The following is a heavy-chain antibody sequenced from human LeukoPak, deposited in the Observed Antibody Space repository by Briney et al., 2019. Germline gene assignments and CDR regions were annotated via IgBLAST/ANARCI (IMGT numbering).Heavy chain of an antibody. CDR3: ARDRAPRVTSTMDV. CDR2: INPNTGGT. V-gene: IGHV1-2*02. CDR1: GYTFTGYY. J-gene: IGHJ6*03. Sequence: GASVKVSCKASGYTFTGYYIHWVRQAPGQRLEWMGWINPNTGGTKYAQEFQCRVAMTRDTSISTAYMELSRLRSDDTAVYYCARDRAPRVTSTMDVWGKGTTVTVSS. D-gene: IGHD4-11*01.